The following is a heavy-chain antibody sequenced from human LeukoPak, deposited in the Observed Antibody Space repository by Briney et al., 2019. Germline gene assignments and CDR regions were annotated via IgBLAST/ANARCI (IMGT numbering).Heavy chain of an antibody. V-gene: IGHV3-64*02. J-gene: IGHJ4*02. Sequence: PGGSLRLSCATSGFTFSDHALHWVRQAPGKGLQYVSAISRNGTRTFYADSVKDRFTISRDKSMKTLYLQMGSLRVEDMGVYYCVRDSFYTGYDRGFGYWGQGTLVTVS. CDR2: ISRNGTRT. CDR3: VRDSFYTGYDRGFGY. CDR1: GFTFSDHA. D-gene: IGHD5-12*01.